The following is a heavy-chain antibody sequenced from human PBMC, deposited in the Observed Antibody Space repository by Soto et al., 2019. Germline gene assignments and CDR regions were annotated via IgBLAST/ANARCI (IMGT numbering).Heavy chain of an antibody. Sequence: PSETLSLTCAVYGGSFSGYYWSWTRQPPGKGLEWIGEINHSGSTNYNPSLKSRVTISVDTSKNQSSLKLSSVTAADTAVYYCARPHTYYYDSSGYLDYWGQGTLVTVS. CDR3: ARPHTYYYDSSGYLDY. V-gene: IGHV4-34*01. J-gene: IGHJ4*02. D-gene: IGHD3-22*01. CDR1: GGSFSGYY. CDR2: INHSGST.